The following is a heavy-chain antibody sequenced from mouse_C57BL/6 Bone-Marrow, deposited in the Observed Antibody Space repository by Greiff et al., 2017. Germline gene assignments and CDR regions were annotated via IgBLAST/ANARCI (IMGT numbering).Heavy chain of an antibody. CDR2: IWSGGST. J-gene: IGHJ4*01. Sequence: VKLVESGPGLVQPSQSLSITCTVSGFSLTSYGVHWVRQSPGKGLEWLGVIWSGGSTDYNAAFISRLSISKDNSKSQVFFKMNSLQADDTAIYYCARNLMVTTDYAMDYWGQGTSVTVSS. D-gene: IGHD2-2*01. CDR3: ARNLMVTTDYAMDY. V-gene: IGHV2-2*01. CDR1: GFSLTSYG.